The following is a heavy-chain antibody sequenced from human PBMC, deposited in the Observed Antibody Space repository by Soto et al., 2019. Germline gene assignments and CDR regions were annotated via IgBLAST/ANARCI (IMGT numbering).Heavy chain of an antibody. CDR2: ISYDGSNK. CDR3: ARADIVLVPAARPYYYYGMDV. J-gene: IGHJ6*02. D-gene: IGHD2-2*01. CDR1: GFTFSSYA. Sequence: GGSLRLSCAASGFTFSSYAMHWVRQAPGKGLEWVAVISYDGSNKYYADSVKGRFTISRDNSKNTLYLQMNSLRAEDTAVYYCARADIVLVPAARPYYYYGMDVWGQGTTVTVSS. V-gene: IGHV3-30-3*01.